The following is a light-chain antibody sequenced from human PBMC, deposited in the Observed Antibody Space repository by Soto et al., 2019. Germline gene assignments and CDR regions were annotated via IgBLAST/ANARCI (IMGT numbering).Light chain of an antibody. CDR2: DNN. V-gene: IGLV1-51*01. J-gene: IGLJ2*01. CDR1: SSNIGNNY. CDR3: GTWDSSLSAGV. Sequence: QSVLTQPPSVSAAPGQKVTISCSGSSSNIGNNYVSWYQHLPGTAPKLLIYDNNKRPSGIPDRFSGSKSGTSATLGITGLQTGDEADYYCGTWDSSLSAGVFGGGTQLPS.